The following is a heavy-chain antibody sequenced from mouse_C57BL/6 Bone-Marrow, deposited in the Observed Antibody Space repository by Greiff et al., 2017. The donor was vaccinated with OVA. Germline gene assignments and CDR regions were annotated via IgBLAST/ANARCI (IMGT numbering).Heavy chain of an antibody. CDR1: GYTFTSYG. CDR2: IYPSSGNT. J-gene: IGHJ3*01. V-gene: IGHV1-81*01. CDR3: ARPYFGSSLFAY. Sequence: VQLQQSGAELVRPGASVKLSCKASGYTFTSYGISWVKQSTGQGLEWIGEIYPSSGNTYYNEKVKGKATLTAYKSSSTAYMELRSLTSEDSAVYFCARPYFGSSLFAYWGQGTLVTVSA. D-gene: IGHD1-1*01.